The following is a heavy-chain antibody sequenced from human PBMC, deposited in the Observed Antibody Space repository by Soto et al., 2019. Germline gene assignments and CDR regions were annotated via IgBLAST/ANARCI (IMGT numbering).Heavy chain of an antibody. D-gene: IGHD2-8*01. J-gene: IGHJ4*02. V-gene: IGHV4-61*08. CDR2: IYYRGTT. CDR3: ARFMGVSTRPSDYYFAS. CDR1: GGSISSGGYY. Sequence: SETLSLTGTVSGGSISSGGYYWSWIRQHPGKGLEWIGYIYYRGTTNYNPSLKSRVTISVDTSKSQFSLKLSSVAAADTAVYYCARFMGVSTRPSDYYFASWGQGTLVTVSS.